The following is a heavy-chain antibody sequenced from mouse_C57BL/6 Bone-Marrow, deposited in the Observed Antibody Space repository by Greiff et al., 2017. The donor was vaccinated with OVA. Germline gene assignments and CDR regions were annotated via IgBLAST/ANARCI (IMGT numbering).Heavy chain of an antibody. CDR2: ISSGSSTI. CDR3: ARPSITTSWAY. D-gene: IGHD1-1*01. CDR1: GFTFSDYG. J-gene: IGHJ3*01. Sequence: EVQRVESGGGLVKPGGSLKLSCAASGFTFSDYGMHWVRQAPEKGLEWVAYISSGSSTIYYADTVKGRFTISRDNAKNTLFLQMTSLRSEDTAMYYCARPSITTSWAYWGQGTLVTVSA. V-gene: IGHV5-17*01.